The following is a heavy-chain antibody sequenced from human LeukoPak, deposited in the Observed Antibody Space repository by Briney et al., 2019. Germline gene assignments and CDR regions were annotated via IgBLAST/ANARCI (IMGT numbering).Heavy chain of an antibody. J-gene: IGHJ6*02. Sequence: SETLSLTCTVSGVPITTFYWSWIRQPPGKGLEWIGSVPYAGSTNYNPSLKSRVTLSIDTSNNQFSLRLSSVTTADTGLYFCARDRTRDGYNYGGSSYYYGLDVWGRGTTVSVSS. CDR3: ARDRTRDGYNYGGSSYYYGLDV. D-gene: IGHD5-24*01. CDR2: VPYAGST. V-gene: IGHV4-59*01. CDR1: GVPITTFY.